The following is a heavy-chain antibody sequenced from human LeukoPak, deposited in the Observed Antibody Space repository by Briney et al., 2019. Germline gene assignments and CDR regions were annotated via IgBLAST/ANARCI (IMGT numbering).Heavy chain of an antibody. V-gene: IGHV3-74*01. Sequence: GGSLRLSCAASGFTFRSYWMHWVRQAPGKGLVWASRVKGDGGFTNYADSVYGRFTISRDNAKNTLYLHMHSLRAEDTAVYYCVRDGDDINFDYWGQGSLVTVSS. CDR1: GFTFRSYW. D-gene: IGHD5-24*01. CDR2: VKGDGGFT. CDR3: VRDGDDINFDY. J-gene: IGHJ4*02.